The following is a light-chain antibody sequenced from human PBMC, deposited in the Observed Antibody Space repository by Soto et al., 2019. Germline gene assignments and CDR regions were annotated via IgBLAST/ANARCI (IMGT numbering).Light chain of an antibody. CDR2: KAS. J-gene: IGKJ1*01. Sequence: DIQMTQSPSTLSASVGDRVTITCRASQSISSWLAWYQQKPGKAPKLLIYKASSVESGVPSRFSGSGSGPEFNLTISSRQPDDFATYYCQQYNSYPWMFGQGNKVESK. CDR1: QSISSW. CDR3: QQYNSYPWM. V-gene: IGKV1-5*03.